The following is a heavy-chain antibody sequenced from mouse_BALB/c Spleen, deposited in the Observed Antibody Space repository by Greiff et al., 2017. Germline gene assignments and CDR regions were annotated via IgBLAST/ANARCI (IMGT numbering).Heavy chain of an antibody. Sequence: EVQLVESGGDLVKPGGSLKLSCAASGFTFSSFGMHWVRQAPEKGLEWVAYISSGSSTIYYADTVKGRFTISRDNPKNTLFLQMTSLRSEDTAMYYCARPSIYYGYDYAMDYWGQGTSVTVSS. J-gene: IGHJ4*01. D-gene: IGHD2-2*01. CDR3: ARPSIYYGYDYAMDY. V-gene: IGHV5-17*02. CDR2: ISSGSSTI. CDR1: GFTFSSFG.